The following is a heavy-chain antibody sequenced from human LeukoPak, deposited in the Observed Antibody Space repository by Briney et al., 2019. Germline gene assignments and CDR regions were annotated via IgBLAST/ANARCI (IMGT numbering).Heavy chain of an antibody. V-gene: IGHV4-59*01. CDR2: IYYTGST. CDR3: ARVTDWNDLDY. CDR1: GGSISNYY. J-gene: IGHJ4*02. Sequence: SETLSLTCTVSGGSISNYYWSWIRQPPGKGLEWIGYIYYTGSTNYNPSLKSRLTISVDTSKNQFSLKLSSVTAADTAVYYCARVTDWNDLDYWGQGTLVTVSA. D-gene: IGHD1-1*01.